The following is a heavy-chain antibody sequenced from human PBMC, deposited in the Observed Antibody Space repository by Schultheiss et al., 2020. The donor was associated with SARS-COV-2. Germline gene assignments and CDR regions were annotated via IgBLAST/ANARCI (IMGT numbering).Heavy chain of an antibody. CDR3: AKGMDTAMVFDP. CDR1: GFTFSSYG. Sequence: GGSLRLSCAASGFTFSSYGMHWVRQAPGKGLEWVAVISYDGNNKYYADSVKGRFTISRDNSKNTLYLQMNSLRAEDTAVYYCAKGMDTAMVFDPWGQGTLVTVSS. V-gene: IGHV3-30*18. D-gene: IGHD5-18*01. J-gene: IGHJ5*02. CDR2: ISYDGNNK.